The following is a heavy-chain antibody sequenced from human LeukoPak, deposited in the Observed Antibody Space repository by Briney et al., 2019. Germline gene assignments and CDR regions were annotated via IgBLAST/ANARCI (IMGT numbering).Heavy chain of an antibody. Sequence: SETLSLTCTVSGGSISSYYSSWIRQPPGKGLEWIGYIYYSGSTNYNPSLKSRVTISVDTSKNQFSLKLSSVTAADTAVYYCARQAPTDWFDPWGQGTLVTVSS. CDR3: ARQAPTDWFDP. J-gene: IGHJ5*02. CDR2: IYYSGST. CDR1: GGSISSYY. V-gene: IGHV4-59*01. D-gene: IGHD6-6*01.